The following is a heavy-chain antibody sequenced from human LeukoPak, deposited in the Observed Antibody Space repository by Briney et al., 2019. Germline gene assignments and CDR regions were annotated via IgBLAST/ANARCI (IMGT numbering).Heavy chain of an antibody. Sequence: SETLSLTCAVYGGSFSGYYWSWIRQPPGKGLEWIGEINHSGSTNYNPSLKSRVTISVDTSKNQFSLKLSSVTAADTAVYYCARAAYGDSFDYWGQGTLVTVSS. D-gene: IGHD4-17*01. CDR2: INHSGST. J-gene: IGHJ4*02. CDR1: GGSFSGYY. CDR3: ARAAYGDSFDY. V-gene: IGHV4-34*01.